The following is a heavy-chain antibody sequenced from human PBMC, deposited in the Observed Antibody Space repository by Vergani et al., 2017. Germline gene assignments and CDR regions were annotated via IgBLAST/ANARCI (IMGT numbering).Heavy chain of an antibody. J-gene: IGHJ4*02. Sequence: VQLLESGGGLVQPGGSLRLSCAAPGFTFSSYAMSWVRQAPVKGRVWVSAISGRGGSTYSADSVKGRFTISRDNSKQTLYLQMNSLRAEDTAVYYGAKDQGYEILTGYYPLDYWGQGTLVTVSS. CDR2: ISGRGGST. D-gene: IGHD3-9*01. CDR3: AKDQGYEILTGYYPLDY. V-gene: IGHV3-23*01. CDR1: GFTFSSYA.